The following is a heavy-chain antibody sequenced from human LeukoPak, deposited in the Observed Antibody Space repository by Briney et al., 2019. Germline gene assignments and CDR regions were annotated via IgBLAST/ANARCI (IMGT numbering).Heavy chain of an antibody. CDR3: ARGLSTGDYFDY. Sequence: SDTLSLPCTVSGGPISRYYWRWIRQPPGKGLEWIGYIYYSGSTHYNPSLNSRVTISVDTSKNQFSLKLSSVAAAGTAVYYCARGLSTGDYFDYWGQGTLVTVSS. CDR1: GGPISRYY. V-gene: IGHV4-59*07. J-gene: IGHJ4*02. D-gene: IGHD7-27*01. CDR2: IYYSGST.